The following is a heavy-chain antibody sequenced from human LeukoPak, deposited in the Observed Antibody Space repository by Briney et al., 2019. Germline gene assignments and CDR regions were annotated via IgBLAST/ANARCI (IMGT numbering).Heavy chain of an antibody. J-gene: IGHJ4*02. D-gene: IGHD4-17*01. CDR2: IIPIFGTA. V-gene: IGHV1-69*13. CDR3: ARAETSGDYPFDY. CDR1: GGTFSSYA. Sequence: SVKVSCKASGGTFSSYAISWVRQAPGQGLEWMGGIIPIFGTANYAQKFQGRVTITADESTSTAYMELSSLRSEDTAVYYCARAETSGDYPFDYWGQGTLVTVSS.